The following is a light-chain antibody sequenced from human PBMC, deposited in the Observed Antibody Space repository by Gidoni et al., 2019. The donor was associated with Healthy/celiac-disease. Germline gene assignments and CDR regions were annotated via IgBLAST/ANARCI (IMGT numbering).Light chain of an antibody. CDR1: SSYVGGYNY. V-gene: IGLV2-14*03. J-gene: IGLJ3*02. Sequence: QSALTQPASVSGSPGQSITISCTGTSSYVGGYNYVSWYHQHPGKAPKLMIYDVSNRPSGVSNRFSGSKSGNTASLTISGLQAEDEADYYCSSYTSSSTRVFGGGTKLTVL. CDR2: DVS. CDR3: SSYTSSSTRV.